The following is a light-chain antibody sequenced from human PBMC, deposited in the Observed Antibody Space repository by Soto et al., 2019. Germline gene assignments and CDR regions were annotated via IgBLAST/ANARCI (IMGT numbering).Light chain of an antibody. Sequence: DIQMTQSPSSLSASVGDRVTITCQASQGISNSLNWYQHKPGKAPKLLIYEASNLETGVPSRFSGGGSGTDFTFTISSLQPEDIATYYCQQYDNFPGTFGQGTKLEIK. CDR2: EAS. CDR3: QQYDNFPGT. V-gene: IGKV1-33*01. CDR1: QGISNS. J-gene: IGKJ2*01.